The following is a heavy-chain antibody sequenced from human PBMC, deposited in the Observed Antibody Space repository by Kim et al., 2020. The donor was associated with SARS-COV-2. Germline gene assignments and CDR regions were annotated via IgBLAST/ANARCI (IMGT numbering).Heavy chain of an antibody. CDR3: ASLILGYCSGGSCYSLYYFDY. Sequence: SETLSLTCTVSGGSISSSSYYWGWIRQPPGKGLEWIGSIYYSGSTYYNPSLKSRVTISVDTSKNQFSLKLSSVTAADTAVYYCASLILGYCSGGSCYSLYYFDYWGQGTLVTVSS. D-gene: IGHD2-15*01. V-gene: IGHV4-39*07. CDR2: IYYSGST. J-gene: IGHJ4*02. CDR1: GGSISSSSYY.